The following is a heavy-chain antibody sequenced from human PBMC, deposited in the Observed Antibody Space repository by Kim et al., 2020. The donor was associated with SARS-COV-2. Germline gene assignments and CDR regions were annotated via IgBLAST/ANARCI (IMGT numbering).Heavy chain of an antibody. CDR3: ASHMYLEWLLWN. J-gene: IGHJ4*02. V-gene: IGHV4-4*02. CDR2: IYHSGST. Sequence: SETLSLTCAVSGGSISSSNWWSWVRQPPGKGLEWIGEIYHSGSTNYNPSLKSRVTISVDKSKNQFSLKLSSVTAADTAVYYCASHMYLEWLLWNWGQGTLVTVSS. CDR1: GGSISSSNW. D-gene: IGHD3-3*01.